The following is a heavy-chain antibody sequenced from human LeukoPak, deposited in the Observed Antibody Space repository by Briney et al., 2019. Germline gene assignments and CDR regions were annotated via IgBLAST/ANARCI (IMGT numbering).Heavy chain of an antibody. CDR3: ARGVSDYFYYYYYMDV. J-gene: IGHJ6*03. Sequence: SETLSLTCTVSGDSFSYFYWSWIRQPPGKGLEWIGEINHSGSTNYNPSLKSRVTISVDTSKNQFSLKLSSVTAADTAVYYCARGVSDYFYYYYYMDVWGKGTTVTVSS. CDR1: GDSFSYFY. V-gene: IGHV4-34*01. D-gene: IGHD2/OR15-2a*01. CDR2: INHSGST.